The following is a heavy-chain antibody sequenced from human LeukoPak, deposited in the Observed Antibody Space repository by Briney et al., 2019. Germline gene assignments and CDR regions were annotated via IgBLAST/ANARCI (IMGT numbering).Heavy chain of an antibody. J-gene: IGHJ6*03. D-gene: IGHD2-2*01. Sequence: GGSLRLSCAASGFIFDDYGMNWVRQAPGKGLEWVSGINWNGGSTGYADSVKGRFTISRDNAKNSLYLQMNSLRAEDTAVYYCARYCSSTSCSDYYYYYMDVWGKGTTVTISS. CDR2: INWNGGST. CDR3: ARYCSSTSCSDYYYYYMDV. CDR1: GFIFDDYG. V-gene: IGHV3-20*04.